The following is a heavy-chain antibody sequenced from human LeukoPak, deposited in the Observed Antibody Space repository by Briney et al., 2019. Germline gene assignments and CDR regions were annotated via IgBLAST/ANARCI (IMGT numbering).Heavy chain of an antibody. CDR1: GFTLTSYH. V-gene: IGHV3-23*01. Sequence: PGGSLRLSCSVFGFTLTSYHMNWVRQAPGKGLGWVSGISASGNSTYYADSVKGRFTLSRDISKNTLYLQMNSLRVDDTAVYYCAQYSSGWYSVYDFWGQGTLVTVSP. D-gene: IGHD6-19*01. J-gene: IGHJ4*02. CDR2: ISASGNST. CDR3: AQYSSGWYSVYDF.